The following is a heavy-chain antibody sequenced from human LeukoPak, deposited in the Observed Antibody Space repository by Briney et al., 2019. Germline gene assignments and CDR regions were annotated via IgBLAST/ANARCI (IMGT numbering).Heavy chain of an antibody. J-gene: IGHJ4*02. D-gene: IGHD3-10*01. Sequence: GGSLRLSCAASGFTFSSYAMSWVRQAPGKELEWVSAISGSGGSTYYADSVKGRFTISRDNSKNTLYLQMNSLRAEDTAVYYCAKGPYYYGSGSYTDYWGQGTLVTVSS. CDR3: AKGPYYYGSGSYTDY. V-gene: IGHV3-23*01. CDR2: ISGSGGST. CDR1: GFTFSSYA.